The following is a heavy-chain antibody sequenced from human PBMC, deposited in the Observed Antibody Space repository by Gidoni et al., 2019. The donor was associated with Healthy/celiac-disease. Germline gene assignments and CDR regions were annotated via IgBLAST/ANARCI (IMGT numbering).Heavy chain of an antibody. CDR2: ISYDGSNK. CDR1: GFTFSSYG. D-gene: IGHD5-12*01. CDR3: AKVDQRWLQNAPDY. V-gene: IGHV3-30*18. Sequence: QVQLVESGGGVVQPGRSLRLSCAASGFTFSSYGMHWVRQAPGKGLEWVAVISYDGSNKYYADSVKGRFTISRDNSKNTLYLQMNSLRAEDTAVYYCAKVDQRWLQNAPDYWGQGTLVTVSS. J-gene: IGHJ4*02.